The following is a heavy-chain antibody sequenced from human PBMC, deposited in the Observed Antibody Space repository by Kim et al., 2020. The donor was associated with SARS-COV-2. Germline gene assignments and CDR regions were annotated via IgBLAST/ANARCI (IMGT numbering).Heavy chain of an antibody. CDR3: AKEGGSIAAAGTPFDI. CDR1: GFTFSNYA. CDR2: ISGNSANT. J-gene: IGHJ4*02. D-gene: IGHD6-13*01. V-gene: IGHV3-23*01. Sequence: GGSLRLSCAASGFTFSNYAMNWVRQAPGKGLEWVSGISGNSANTYYLDAVKGRFTVSRDNSKNTLYLQINTLRPEDTAVYYCAKEGGSIAAAGTPFDIWGQGTLLPVS.